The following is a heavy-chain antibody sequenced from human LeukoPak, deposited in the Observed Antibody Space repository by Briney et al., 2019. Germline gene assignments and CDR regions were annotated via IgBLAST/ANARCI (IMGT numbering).Heavy chain of an antibody. CDR3: ARHKSGWIFDY. V-gene: IGHV4-38-2*02. Sequence: PSETLSLTCTVSGYSISSGYYWGWIRQPPGKGLEWIGSIYHSGSTYYNPSLKSRVTISVDTSKNQFSLKLSSVTAADTAVYYCARHKSGWIFDYWGQGTLVTVSS. J-gene: IGHJ4*02. CDR1: GYSISSGYY. CDR2: IYHSGST. D-gene: IGHD6-19*01.